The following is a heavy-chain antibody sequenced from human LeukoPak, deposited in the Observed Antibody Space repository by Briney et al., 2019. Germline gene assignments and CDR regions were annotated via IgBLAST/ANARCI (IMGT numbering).Heavy chain of an antibody. D-gene: IGHD4-17*01. CDR1: GITFSSYA. V-gene: IGHV1-69*13. J-gene: IGHJ4*02. CDR3: ATPGGPTTVTTGFDY. Sequence: ASVKVSCKTSGITFSSYAINWVRQAPGQGLEWMGGIIPIFGTANYGQKFQGRVTITADESTSTAYMELSSLRSEDTAVYYCATPGGPTTVTTGFDYWGQGTLVTVSS. CDR2: IIPIFGTA.